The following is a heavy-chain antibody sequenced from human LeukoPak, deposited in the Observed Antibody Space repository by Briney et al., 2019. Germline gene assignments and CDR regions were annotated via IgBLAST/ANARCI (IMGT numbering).Heavy chain of an antibody. V-gene: IGHV4-34*01. CDR3: ARQTGSGLFILP. J-gene: IGHJ4*02. D-gene: IGHD3/OR15-3a*01. Sequence: SETLSLTCAVYGGSFSDYNWNWVRQPPGKGLEWIGEINHSGATNYSPSLKSRVTISVDTSENQFSLKLSSVTAADTAVYYCARQTGSGLFILPGGQGTLVTVSS. CDR1: GGSFSDYN. CDR2: INHSGAT.